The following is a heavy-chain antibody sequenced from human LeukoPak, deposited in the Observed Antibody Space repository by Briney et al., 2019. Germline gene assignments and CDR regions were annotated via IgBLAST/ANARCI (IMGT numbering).Heavy chain of an antibody. J-gene: IGHJ6*04. CDR1: GGTFSSYA. Sequence: SAKVSCKASGGTFSSYAISWVRQAPGQGLEWMGGIIPIFGTANYAQKFQGRVTITADKSTSTAYMELSSLRSEDTAVYYCARGFVLSKFPNYYYYYGMDVWGKGTTVTVSS. CDR3: ARGFVLSKFPNYYYYYGMDV. V-gene: IGHV1-69*06. D-gene: IGHD3-10*01. CDR2: IIPIFGTA.